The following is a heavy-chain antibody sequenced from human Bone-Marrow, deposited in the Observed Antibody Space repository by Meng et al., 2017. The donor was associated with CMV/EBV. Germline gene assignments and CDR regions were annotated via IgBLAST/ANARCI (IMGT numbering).Heavy chain of an antibody. J-gene: IGHJ3*02. D-gene: IGHD1-26*01. CDR1: GYTFTSYG. CDR3: ARGRVPRELLRNAFDI. CDR2: ISAYNGNT. V-gene: IGHV1-18*01. Sequence: ASVKVSCKASGYTFTSYGISWVRQAPGQGLEWMGWISAYNGNTNYAQKFQGRVTMTRNTSISTAYMELSSLRSEDTAVYYCARGRVPRELLRNAFDIWGQGTMVTVSS.